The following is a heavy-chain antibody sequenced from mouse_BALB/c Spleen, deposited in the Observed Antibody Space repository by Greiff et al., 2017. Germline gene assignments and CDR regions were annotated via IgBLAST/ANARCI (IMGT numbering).Heavy chain of an antibody. Sequence: EVQRVESGGGLVQPGGSLKLSCAASGFTFSSYGMSWVRQTPDKRLELVATINSNGGSTYYPDSVKGRFTISRDNAKNTLYLQMSSLKSEDTAMYYCARITTVGAMDYWGQGTSVTVSS. J-gene: IGHJ4*01. D-gene: IGHD1-1*01. CDR3: ARITTVGAMDY. CDR2: INSNGGST. CDR1: GFTFSSYG. V-gene: IGHV5-6-3*01.